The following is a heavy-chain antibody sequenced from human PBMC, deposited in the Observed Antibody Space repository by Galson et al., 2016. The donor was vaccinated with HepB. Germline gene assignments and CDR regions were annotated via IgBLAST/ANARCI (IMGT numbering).Heavy chain of an antibody. CDR3: VRDSHFGAFDI. D-gene: IGHD3-10*01. Sequence: SLRLSCAASGFTFSSRDMHWVRQATGKGLEWVSAIGTAGDTYYPGSVKGRFTISRENAKNPLYLQMNSLRAEDTAVYYCVRDSHFGAFDIWGQGTMVTVSS. V-gene: IGHV3-13*04. J-gene: IGHJ3*02. CDR1: GFTFSSRD. CDR2: IGTAGDT.